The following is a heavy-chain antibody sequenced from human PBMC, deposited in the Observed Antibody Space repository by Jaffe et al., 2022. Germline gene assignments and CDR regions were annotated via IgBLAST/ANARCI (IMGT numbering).Heavy chain of an antibody. CDR3: ARNGAMIFGVQGAFDI. V-gene: IGHV4-4*02. CDR2: IQLSGGT. Sequence: QVQLQESGPGLVKPSGTLSLTCAVSGGSITSSNWWSWIRQTPEKGLEWIGEIQLSGGTTYNPSLKSRVTISIDTSKNQFSLNLNSVTAADTAVYYCARNGAMIFGVQGAFDIWGPGTMLTVSS. J-gene: IGHJ3*02. CDR1: GGSITSSNW. D-gene: IGHD3-22*01.